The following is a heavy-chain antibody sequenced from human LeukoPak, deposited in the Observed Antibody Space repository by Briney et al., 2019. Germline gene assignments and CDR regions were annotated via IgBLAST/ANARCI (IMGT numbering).Heavy chain of an antibody. J-gene: IGHJ5*02. Sequence: PAGSLRLSCAASGFTFSSYSMNWVRQTPGKGLEWVAYISSSSSTIYYAAFVKGHLPISRDNAKNSLYLKMNRLRAEHTAVYYCARGVGYYYDSSGYSEVPWGQGTMVTVSS. CDR1: GFTFSSYS. CDR2: ISSSSSTI. D-gene: IGHD3-22*01. CDR3: ARGVGYYYDSSGYSEVP. V-gene: IGHV3-48*01.